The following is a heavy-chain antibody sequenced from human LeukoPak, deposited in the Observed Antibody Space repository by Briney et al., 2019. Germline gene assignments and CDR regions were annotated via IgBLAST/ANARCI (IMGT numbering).Heavy chain of an antibody. Sequence: ASVKVSCKASGGTSNSHAISWVRQAPGQGLEWMGRIISNLGTTNRAQKFQDRATLTADKSTNTAYMELTSLTSDDTAIYYCATTNDGGGYQWGDFFDYWGQGTLVTVSS. CDR3: ATTNDGGGYQWGDFFDY. V-gene: IGHV1-69*04. CDR1: GGTSNSHA. D-gene: IGHD3-22*01. J-gene: IGHJ4*02. CDR2: IISNLGTT.